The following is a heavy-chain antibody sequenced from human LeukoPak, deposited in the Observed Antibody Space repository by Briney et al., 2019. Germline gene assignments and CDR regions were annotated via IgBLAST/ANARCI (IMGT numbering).Heavy chain of an antibody. Sequence: GASVKVSCKASGYTFTSYGISWVRQAPGQGLEWMGGSIPIFGTANYAQKFQGRVTITADESTSTAYMELSSLRSEDTAVYYCARIPRGGYDYENYYYYYMDVWGKGTTVTVSS. CDR2: SIPIFGTA. V-gene: IGHV1-69*13. CDR1: GYTFTSYG. CDR3: ARIPRGGYDYENYYYYYMDV. D-gene: IGHD5-12*01. J-gene: IGHJ6*03.